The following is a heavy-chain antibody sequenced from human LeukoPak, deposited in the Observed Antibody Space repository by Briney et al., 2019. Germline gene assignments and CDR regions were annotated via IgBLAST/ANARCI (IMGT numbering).Heavy chain of an antibody. V-gene: IGHV4-34*01. J-gene: IGHJ4*02. CDR3: AAARDGYNYFDH. Sequence: PSETLSLTCAVYGGSFSDYYWTWIRQPPGKGLEWIGEINHRGSTNYNPSLKSRITISVDTSKNQFSLNLRSVTAADTAVYYCAAARDGYNYFDHWGQGTLVTVSS. D-gene: IGHD5-24*01. CDR2: INHRGST. CDR1: GGSFSDYY.